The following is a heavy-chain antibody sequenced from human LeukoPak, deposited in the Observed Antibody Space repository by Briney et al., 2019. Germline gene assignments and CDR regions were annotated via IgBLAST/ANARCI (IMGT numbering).Heavy chain of an antibody. D-gene: IGHD1-1*01. V-gene: IGHV4-34*01. CDR2: ITHSGST. J-gene: IGHJ5*02. Sequence: SETLSLTCAVYVESFSAYYWSWIRQPPGKRLEWIGEITHSGSTKYNPSLESRVTISVDTSKNQFSLNLSSVTAADTAVYYCARWLATGHWFDRWGQGTLVTVSS. CDR1: VESFSAYY. CDR3: ARWLATGHWFDR.